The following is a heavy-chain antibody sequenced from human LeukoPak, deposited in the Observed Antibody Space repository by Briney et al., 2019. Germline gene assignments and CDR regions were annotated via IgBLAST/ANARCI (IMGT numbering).Heavy chain of an antibody. CDR3: AREPVVVVPAASTNWFDP. D-gene: IGHD2-2*01. Sequence: ASVKVSCKVSGYTLTELSMHWVRQAPGKGLEWMGGFDPEDGETIYAQKFQGRVTITADKSTSTAYMELSSLRSEDTAVYYCAREPVVVVPAASTNWFDPWGQGTLVTVSS. J-gene: IGHJ5*02. CDR2: FDPEDGET. CDR1: GYTLTELS. V-gene: IGHV1-24*01.